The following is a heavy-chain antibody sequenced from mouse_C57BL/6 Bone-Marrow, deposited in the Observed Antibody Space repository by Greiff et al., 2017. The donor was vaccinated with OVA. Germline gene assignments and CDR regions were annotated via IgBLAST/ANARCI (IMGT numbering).Heavy chain of an antibody. J-gene: IGHJ4*01. D-gene: IGHD1-1*01. CDR2: IWSGGST. Sequence: QVQLQQSGPGLVQPSQSLSITCTVSGFSLTSYGVHWVRQSPGKGLEWLGVIWSGGSTDYNAAFISRLSISKDNSKSQILFKMNSTQADDTDIDYCASPHCGSSHYYAMDYWGQGTSVTVSS. CDR1: GFSLTSYG. V-gene: IGHV2-2*01. CDR3: ASPHCGSSHYYAMDY.